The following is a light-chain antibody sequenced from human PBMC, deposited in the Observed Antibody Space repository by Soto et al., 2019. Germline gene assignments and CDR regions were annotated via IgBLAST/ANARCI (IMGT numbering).Light chain of an antibody. CDR3: QQYKNWPRT. Sequence: ELVITQAPATLSVSPGARATLSCRASQSVSILLAWYHKKHGQAPRLLIHGATTRATGIPARFSGSGSGTELTITISSLQSEDGEVDEGQQYKNWPRTFCQGTKVDIK. V-gene: IGKV3-15*01. CDR1: QSVSIL. CDR2: GAT. J-gene: IGKJ1*01.